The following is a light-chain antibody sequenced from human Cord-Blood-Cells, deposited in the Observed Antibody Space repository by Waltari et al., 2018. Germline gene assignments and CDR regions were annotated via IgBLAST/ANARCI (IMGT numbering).Light chain of an antibody. V-gene: IGLV1-47*01. Sequence: QSVLTQPPSASGTPGQRVTISCSGSSSNIGSNCVYWYQQLPGTAPKLLIYRNNPRPSGVPDRFSGSKPGTSASLAIRGLRSEDEADYYCAAWDDSLSGWVFGGGTKLTVL. J-gene: IGLJ3*02. CDR2: RNN. CDR1: SSNIGSNC. CDR3: AAWDDSLSGWV.